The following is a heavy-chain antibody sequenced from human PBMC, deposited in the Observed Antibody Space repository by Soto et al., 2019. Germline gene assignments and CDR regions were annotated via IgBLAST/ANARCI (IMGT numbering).Heavy chain of an antibody. CDR2: ISYDGSNK. CDR3: AKERMEQYQLLPFFDY. CDR1: GFSFSSYG. D-gene: IGHD2-2*01. V-gene: IGHV3-30*18. Sequence: GGSLRLSCAASGFSFSSYGMHWLRQAAGKGLEWVAVISYDGSNKYYADSVRGRFTISRDNSKNTLYLQMNSLRPEDTAVFYCAKERMEQYQLLPFFDYWGQGTLVTVSS. J-gene: IGHJ4*02.